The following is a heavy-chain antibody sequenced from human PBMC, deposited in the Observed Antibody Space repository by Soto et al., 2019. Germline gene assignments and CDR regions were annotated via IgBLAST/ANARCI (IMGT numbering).Heavy chain of an antibody. V-gene: IGHV1-2*02. Sequence: QVQLVQSEAEVKKPGASVKVSCKASGYTFTGYYMYWVRQAPGQGPEWMGWINPNSGGTNYAQKFQGRVTMTRDTSISTAYMELSRLRSDDTAVYYCAREPGHDSSALGGVYFDFWGQGTLVTVSS. CDR2: INPNSGGT. J-gene: IGHJ4*02. CDR3: AREPGHDSSALGGVYFDF. CDR1: GYTFTGYY. D-gene: IGHD3-22*01.